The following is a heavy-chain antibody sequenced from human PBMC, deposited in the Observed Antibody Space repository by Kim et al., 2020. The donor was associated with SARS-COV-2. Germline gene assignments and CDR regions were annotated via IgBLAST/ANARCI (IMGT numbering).Heavy chain of an antibody. CDR2: FYSDGNT. V-gene: IGHV3-53*01. CDR1: GFTVSSNH. Sequence: GGSLRLSCAVSGFTVSSNHLSWLRQSPGKGLEWVSVFYSDGNTFYADSVKGRFTISRDSSRNTVYLQMNSLTVDDTAMYYCAKDEGRIGPWGQGTLVTVSS. J-gene: IGHJ5*02. CDR3: AKDEGRIGP.